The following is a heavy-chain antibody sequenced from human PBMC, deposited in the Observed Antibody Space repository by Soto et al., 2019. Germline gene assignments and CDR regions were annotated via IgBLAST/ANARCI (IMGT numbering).Heavy chain of an antibody. J-gene: IGHJ4*02. V-gene: IGHV3-7*01. D-gene: IGHD3-22*01. CDR3: ARESESSGYYWAYFDY. CDR1: GFTFSSYL. CDR2: IKQDGSEK. Sequence: GGSLRLSCAASGFTFSSYLMSWVRQAPGKGLEWVANIKQDGSEKYYVDSVKGRFTISRDNAKNSLYLQMNSLRAEDTAVYYCARESESSGYYWAYFDYWGQGTLVTVSS.